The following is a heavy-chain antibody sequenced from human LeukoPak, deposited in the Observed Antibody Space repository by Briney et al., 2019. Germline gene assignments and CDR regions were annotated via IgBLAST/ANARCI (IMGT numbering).Heavy chain of an antibody. CDR2: ISSTRSYI. D-gene: IGHD1-26*01. J-gene: IGHJ6*03. V-gene: IGHV3-21*01. Sequence: GGSLRLSCAASGFTFFSYTMNWVRQAPGKGLEWVSSISSTRSYIYYADSVKGRFTISRDNAKNSLYLQMNSLRAEDTAVYYCARGGATDDLYYYYYYMDVWGKGTTVTVSS. CDR1: GFTFFSYT. CDR3: ARGGATDDLYYYYYYMDV.